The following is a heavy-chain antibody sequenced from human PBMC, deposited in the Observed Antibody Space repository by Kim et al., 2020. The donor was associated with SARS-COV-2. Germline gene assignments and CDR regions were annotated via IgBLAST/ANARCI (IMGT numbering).Heavy chain of an antibody. Sequence: SETLSLTCTVSGGSISSYYWSWIRQPPGKGLEWIGYIYYSGSTNYNPSLKSRVTISVDTSKNQFSLKLSSVTAADTAVYYCARDVGVRGVRWGPLGYWGQGTLVTVSS. J-gene: IGHJ4*02. CDR2: IYYSGST. D-gene: IGHD3-10*01. CDR1: GGSISSYY. CDR3: ARDVGVRGVRWGPLGY. V-gene: IGHV4-59*13.